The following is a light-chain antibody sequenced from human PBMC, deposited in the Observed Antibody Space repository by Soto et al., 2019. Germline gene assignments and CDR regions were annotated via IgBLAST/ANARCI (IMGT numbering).Light chain of an antibody. Sequence: QSVLTQPPSVSGARGQRDTISCTGRSSNIGAGYDVHWYQQLPGTAPKLLIYGNSNRPSGVPDRFSGSKSGTSASLAITGLQAEDEADYYCQSYDSSLSGVVFGGGTKLTVL. CDR1: SSNIGAGYD. V-gene: IGLV1-40*01. J-gene: IGLJ2*01. CDR2: GNS. CDR3: QSYDSSLSGVV.